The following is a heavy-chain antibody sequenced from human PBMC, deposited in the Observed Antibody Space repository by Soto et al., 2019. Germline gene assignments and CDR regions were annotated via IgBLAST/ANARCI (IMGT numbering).Heavy chain of an antibody. Sequence: GRCLGLSCASSGFTFSDYYMSWIRQAPGKGLEWVSYISSSGSTIYYADSVKGRFTISRDNADNSVFLDMNNLRVDDTAIYYCARVRATDYEIDYWGQGALVTVSS. CDR1: GFTFSDYY. D-gene: IGHD4-17*01. J-gene: IGHJ4*02. CDR3: ARVRATDYEIDY. V-gene: IGHV3-11*01. CDR2: ISSSGSTI.